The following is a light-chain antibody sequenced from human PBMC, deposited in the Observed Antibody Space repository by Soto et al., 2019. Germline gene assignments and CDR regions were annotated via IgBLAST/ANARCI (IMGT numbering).Light chain of an antibody. CDR3: HQRYSTPRT. V-gene: IGKV1-39*01. CDR2: AAS. CDR1: QSISSS. J-gene: IGKJ1*01. Sequence: DIQMTQSPSSLSASVGDRVTITCRASQSISSSLNWYHHKPGKAPKLLLYAASSLQSGVPSRFSGSGSGTDFTLTFSSLQPEDFATYYSHQRYSTPRTFGQGTNVEV.